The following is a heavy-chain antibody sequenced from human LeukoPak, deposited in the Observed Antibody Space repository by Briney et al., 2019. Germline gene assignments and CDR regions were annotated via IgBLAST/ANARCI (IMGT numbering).Heavy chain of an antibody. Sequence: SETLSLTCTVSGDSINDHYWSWIRQPPGEGLEWIAYIYSSVSTNYNPSLKSRVTISVDTSKNQFSLKLSSVTAADTAVYYCATSGYSSSWFFDYWGQGTLVTVSS. J-gene: IGHJ4*02. V-gene: IGHV4-4*08. CDR3: ATSGYSSSWFFDY. D-gene: IGHD6-13*01. CDR2: IYSSVST. CDR1: GDSINDHY.